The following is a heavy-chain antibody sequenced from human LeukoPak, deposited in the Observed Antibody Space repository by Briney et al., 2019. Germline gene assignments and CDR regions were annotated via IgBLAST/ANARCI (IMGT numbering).Heavy chain of an antibody. CDR1: GFTFSSYA. D-gene: IGHD3-3*01. CDR2: ISGSGDST. CDR3: AKRLSFGVAIGDFDY. Sequence: GGSLRLSCSASGFTFSSYAMSWVRQAPGKGLEWVSAISGSGDSTYYADSVKGRFTISRDSSMETLYLQMNSLRAEDTATYFCAKRLSFGVAIGDFDYWGQGTLVTVSS. J-gene: IGHJ4*02. V-gene: IGHV3-23*01.